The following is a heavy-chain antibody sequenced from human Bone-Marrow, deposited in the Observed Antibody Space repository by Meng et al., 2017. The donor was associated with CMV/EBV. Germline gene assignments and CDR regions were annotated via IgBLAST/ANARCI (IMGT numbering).Heavy chain of an antibody. CDR3: AKLLTSDPSDAFDI. CDR2: IKEDGSEK. J-gene: IGHJ3*02. CDR1: GFTFSSFW. V-gene: IGHV3-7*01. D-gene: IGHD3-10*01. Sequence: GESLKISCAASGFTFSSFWMTWVRQAPGKGLEWVANIKEDGSEKYYVDSVKGRFTISRDNSKNTLYLQMISLRAEDTAVYYCAKLLTSDPSDAFDIWGQGTMVTVSS.